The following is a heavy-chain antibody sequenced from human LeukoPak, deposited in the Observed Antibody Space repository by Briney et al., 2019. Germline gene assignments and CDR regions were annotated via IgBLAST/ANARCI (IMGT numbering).Heavy chain of an antibody. CDR2: IYYSGST. CDR3: ARDLRYSGYDTGDYYYGMDV. J-gene: IGHJ6*04. V-gene: IGHV4-59*01. D-gene: IGHD5-12*01. CDR1: GGSISSYY. Sequence: PSETLSLTCTVSGGSISSYYWSWIRQPPGKGLEWIGYIYYSGSTNYNPSLKSRVTISVDTSKNQFSLKLSSVTAADTAVYYCARDLRYSGYDTGDYYYGMDVWGKGTTVTVSS.